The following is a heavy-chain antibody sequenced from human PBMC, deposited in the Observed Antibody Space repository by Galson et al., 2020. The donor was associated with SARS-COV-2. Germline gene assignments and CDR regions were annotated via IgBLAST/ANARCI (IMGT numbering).Heavy chain of an antibody. D-gene: IGHD2-8*01. CDR1: GFLFKTFG. J-gene: IGHJ5*02. CDR2: ISFDGSKD. CDR3: ARDRFCTYNACYNWIDP. Sequence: GESLKISCAASGFLFKTFGMHWVRQVPGKGLEWVAFISFDGSKDYYADSLKGRFIVSRDNSRNILYLEMNSLRVEDTAVYFCARDRFCTYNACYNWIDPWGQGTLVTVSS. V-gene: IGHV3-33*01.